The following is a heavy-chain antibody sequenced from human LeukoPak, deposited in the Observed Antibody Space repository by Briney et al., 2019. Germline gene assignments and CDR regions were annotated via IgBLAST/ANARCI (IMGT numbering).Heavy chain of an antibody. CDR1: GYTFTSYY. V-gene: IGHV1-46*01. D-gene: IGHD1-1*01. J-gene: IGHJ6*03. CDR3: ARAESRWVHEYYYYYMDV. CDR2: INPSGGST. Sequence: ASVKVSCKASGYTFTSYYMHWVRQAPGQGLEWMGIINPSGGSTSYAQKFQGRVTMTRDTSTSTVYMELSSLRSEDTAVYYCARAESRWVHEYYYYYMDVWGKGTTVTISS.